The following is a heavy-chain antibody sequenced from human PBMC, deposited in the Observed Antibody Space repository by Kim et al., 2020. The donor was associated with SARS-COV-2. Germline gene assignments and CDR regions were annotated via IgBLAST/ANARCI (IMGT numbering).Heavy chain of an antibody. CDR3: AKERGDILYVGAPYYSFDY. V-gene: IGHV3-23*01. D-gene: IGHD1-26*01. Sequence: GGSLRLSCAASGFTFSIYGMSWVRQAPGKGLEWVSGISGSGGDTYYADSVKGRFTISRDTSKNTLYLQMNSLRAEDTAVYYCAKERGDILYVGAPYYSFDYWGQGTLVTVSS. J-gene: IGHJ4*02. CDR1: GFTFSIYG. CDR2: ISGSGGDT.